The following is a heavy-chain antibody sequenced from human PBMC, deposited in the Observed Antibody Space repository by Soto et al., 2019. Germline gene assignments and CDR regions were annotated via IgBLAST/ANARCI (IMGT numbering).Heavy chain of an antibody. D-gene: IGHD2-2*01. V-gene: IGHV4-59*08. CDR1: CGSISSYY. CDR2: IYYSGST. J-gene: IGHJ6*03. Sequence: SETLSLTCTVSCGSISSYYWSWIRQPPGKGLEWIGYIYYSGSTNYNPSLKSRVTISVDTSKNQFSLKLSSVTAADTAVYYCARLKSTSCPTCLMDVWGKGTTVTVSS. CDR3: ARLKSTSCPTCLMDV.